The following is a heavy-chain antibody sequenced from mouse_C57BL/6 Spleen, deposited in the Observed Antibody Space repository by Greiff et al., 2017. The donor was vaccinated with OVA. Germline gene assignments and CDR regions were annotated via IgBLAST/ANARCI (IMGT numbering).Heavy chain of an antibody. Sequence: VQLQQSGPELVKPGALVKISCKASGYAFSSSWMNWVKQRPGKGLEWIGRIYPGDGDTNYNGKFKGKATLTADKSSSTAYMQLSSLTSEDSAVYVCAREGYYSNTEDYFDYWGQGTTLTVSS. J-gene: IGHJ2*01. V-gene: IGHV1-82*01. CDR1: GYAFSSSW. CDR2: IYPGDGDT. CDR3: AREGYYSNTEDYFDY. D-gene: IGHD2-5*01.